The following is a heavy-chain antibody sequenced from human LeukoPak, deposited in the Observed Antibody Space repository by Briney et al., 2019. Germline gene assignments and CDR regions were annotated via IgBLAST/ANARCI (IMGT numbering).Heavy chain of an antibody. CDR2: ISRDGGST. Sequence: PGGSLRLSCAASVFTFSSYAMHWVRQAPGKGLECGSAISRDGGSTYYANSVTGRFTIPRDNSKNPLYLQMGSLRAEDLAVYYCARLEGVTGVWPAAYRPDAFDIWGQGTMLTLSS. CDR1: VFTFSSYA. V-gene: IGHV3-64*01. D-gene: IGHD6-13*01. J-gene: IGHJ3*02. CDR3: ARLEGVTGVWPAAYRPDAFDI.